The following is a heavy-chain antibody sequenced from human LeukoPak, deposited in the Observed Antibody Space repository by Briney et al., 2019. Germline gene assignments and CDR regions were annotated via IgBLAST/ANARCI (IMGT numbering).Heavy chain of an antibody. Sequence: ASETLSLTCTVSGGSVSSGSYYWSWIRQPPGKGLEWIGYIYYSGTTNYNPSLKSRVTISLDTSKNQFSLKLTSVTAADTAIYYCARGTYGSAWYVDYWGQGTLVTVSS. CDR1: GGSVSSGSYY. D-gene: IGHD6-19*01. CDR2: IYYSGTT. CDR3: ARGTYGSAWYVDY. J-gene: IGHJ4*02. V-gene: IGHV4-61*01.